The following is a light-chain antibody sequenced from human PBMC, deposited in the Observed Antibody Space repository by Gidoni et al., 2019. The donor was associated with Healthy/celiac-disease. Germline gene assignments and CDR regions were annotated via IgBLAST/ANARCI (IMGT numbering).Light chain of an antibody. CDR3: QQYGSSPKT. J-gene: IGKJ1*01. V-gene: IGKV3-20*01. CDR2: GAS. CDR1: QSVSSSY. Sequence: EIVLTQLPGPLSLSPVEIATLSFRASQSVSSSYLAWYQQKPGQAPRLLIYGASSRATGIPDRFSGSGSGTDFTLTISRLEPEDFAVYYCQQYGSSPKTFGQGTKVEIK.